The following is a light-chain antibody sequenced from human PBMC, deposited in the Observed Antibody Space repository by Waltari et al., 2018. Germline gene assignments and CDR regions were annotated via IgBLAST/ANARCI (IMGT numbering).Light chain of an antibody. J-gene: IGKJ1*01. CDR2: GAS. CDR1: QSVRGS. V-gene: IGKV3-20*01. Sequence: EIVLTQSPGTLSLSPGERATLSCRASQSVRGSLAWYQQKAGQAPRLLIYGASSTATGIPDRFSGSGSGTDFSLTISRLEPEDFAVYYCQHYVRLPATFGQGTKVEIK. CDR3: QHYVRLPAT.